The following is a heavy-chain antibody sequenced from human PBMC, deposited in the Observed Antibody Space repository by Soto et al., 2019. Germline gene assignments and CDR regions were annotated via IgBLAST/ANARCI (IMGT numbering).Heavy chain of an antibody. V-gene: IGHV3-21*01. CDR2: ISSSSSYI. CDR3: ARGGVLRAAAGKYEYYYYGMDV. Sequence: GGSLRLSCAASGFTFSSYSMSWVRQAPGKGLEWVSSISSSSSYIYYADSVKGRFTISRDNAKNSLYLQMNSLRAEDTAVYYCARGGVLRAAAGKYEYYYYGMDVWGQGTTVTVSS. CDR1: GFTFSSYS. D-gene: IGHD6-13*01. J-gene: IGHJ6*02.